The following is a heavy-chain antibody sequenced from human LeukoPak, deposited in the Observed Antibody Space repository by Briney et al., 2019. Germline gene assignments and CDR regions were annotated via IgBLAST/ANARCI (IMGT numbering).Heavy chain of an antibody. CDR3: VRDRPHNWFDP. V-gene: IGHV3-74*01. Sequence: PGGSLRLSCAASGFTFNTFWMHWVRQAPGKGREWVSRITNDGSGATYADSVKGRFTISRDNGKNILYLQMNSLRPEDTAVYYCVRDRPHNWFDPWGQGTLVTVSS. CDR2: ITNDGSGA. J-gene: IGHJ5*02. CDR1: GFTFNTFW.